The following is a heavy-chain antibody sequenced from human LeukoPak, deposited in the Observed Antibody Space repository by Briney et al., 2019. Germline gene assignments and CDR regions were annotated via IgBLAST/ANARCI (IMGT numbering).Heavy chain of an antibody. CDR3: AREHYDILTGLYIDAFDI. J-gene: IGHJ3*02. Sequence: SETLSLTCTVSGGSISSYYLSWMRQPPGKGLEWMMYIYYTGNTNYNPSLKSRVAMSVDTSKYQFSLKRSSVTAADTAVYYCAREHYDILTGLYIDAFDIWGQGTRVTVSS. D-gene: IGHD3-9*01. CDR2: IYYTGNT. V-gene: IGHV4-59*01. CDR1: GGSISSYY.